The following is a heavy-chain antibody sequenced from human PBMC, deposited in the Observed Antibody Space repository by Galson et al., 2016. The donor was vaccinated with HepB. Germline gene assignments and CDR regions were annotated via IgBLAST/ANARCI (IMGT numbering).Heavy chain of an antibody. D-gene: IGHD4-23*01. V-gene: IGHV3-11*01. CDR3: ARVAEGTTVGTLGAIDY. Sequence: SLRLSCAASGFTFSDYYMSWIRQAPGKGLEWASYISGSGSNIYYANSVKGRFTISRDNAKKSLFLQMNTLRAEDTAVYYCARVAEGTTVGTLGAIDYWGHGTLVTVSS. CDR1: GFTFSDYY. J-gene: IGHJ4*01. CDR2: ISGSGSNI.